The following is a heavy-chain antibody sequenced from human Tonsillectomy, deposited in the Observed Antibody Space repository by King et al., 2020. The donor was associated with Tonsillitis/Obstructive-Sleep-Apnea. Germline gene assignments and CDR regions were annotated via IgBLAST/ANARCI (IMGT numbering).Heavy chain of an antibody. V-gene: IGHV4-31*03. J-gene: IGHJ6*03. CDR3: GREVWNPNHYDFHYYVDV. CDR2: IHYSGRT. CDR1: NTSVSSGGYY. Sequence: QLQESGPRLVKPSQTLSLICTVSNTSVSSGGYYWSWIRHHPGKGLEWMGNIHYSGRTNYSPSLKSRLTISIDSSQNRFSLDLSSVTASDTAVYYCGREVWNPNHYDFHYYVDVWGAGTTVAVSS. D-gene: IGHD3-3*01.